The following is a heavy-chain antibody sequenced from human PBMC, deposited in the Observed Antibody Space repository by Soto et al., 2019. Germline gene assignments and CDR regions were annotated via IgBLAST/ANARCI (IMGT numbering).Heavy chain of an antibody. CDR3: ARESGDSSGYPRRYYYYGMDV. CDR1: GGSISSGGYY. CDR2: IYYSGST. V-gene: IGHV4-31*03. D-gene: IGHD3-22*01. J-gene: IGHJ6*02. Sequence: QVQLQESGPGLVKPSQTLSLTCTVSGGSISSGGYYWSWIRQHPGKGLEWIGYIYYSGSTYYNPSLKSRVTISVDTSKNQFSLKLSSVTAADTAVYYSARESGDSSGYPRRYYYYGMDVWGQGTTVTVSS.